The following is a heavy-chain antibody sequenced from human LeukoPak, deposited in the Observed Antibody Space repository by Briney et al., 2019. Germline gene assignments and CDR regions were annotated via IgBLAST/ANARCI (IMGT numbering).Heavy chain of an antibody. V-gene: IGHV4-39*01. CDR2: IFYSGTT. CDR1: GGSVSSSRYY. Sequence: PSETLSLTCTVSGGSVSSSRYYWGWIRQPPGKGLEWIGSIFYSGTTYYNPSLKSRVTISIDTSKNQFSLKLSTVTPADTAVYYCAAPTTVTTPFDYWGQGTLVTVSS. D-gene: IGHD4-17*01. CDR3: AAPTTVTTPFDY. J-gene: IGHJ4*02.